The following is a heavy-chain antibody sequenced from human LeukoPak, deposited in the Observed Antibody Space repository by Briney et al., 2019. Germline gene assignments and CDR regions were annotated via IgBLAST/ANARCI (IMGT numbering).Heavy chain of an antibody. D-gene: IGHD2-15*01. Sequence: KPSETLSLTCTVSGGSISSYYWSWIRQPPGKGLEWIGDIYYSGSTNYNPSLKSRVTISVDTSKNQFSPKLSSVTAADTAVYYCARGLGYCSGGSCYYASTLDYWGQGTLVTVSS. J-gene: IGHJ4*02. CDR3: ARGLGYCSGGSCYYASTLDY. CDR2: IYYSGST. V-gene: IGHV4-59*01. CDR1: GGSISSYY.